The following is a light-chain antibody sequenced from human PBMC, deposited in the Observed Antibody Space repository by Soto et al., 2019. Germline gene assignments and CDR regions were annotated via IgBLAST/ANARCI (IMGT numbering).Light chain of an antibody. V-gene: IGKV3-11*01. Sequence: EIVLTQSPATLSLSPEERATLSCRASQSFSNNLAWYQQKPGQAPRLLIYDSSTRATGIPPRFSGSGSGTDFTLTISSLEPADFAVYYCQQRGDWPRTFGQGTKVEIK. CDR1: QSFSNN. CDR3: QQRGDWPRT. J-gene: IGKJ1*01. CDR2: DSS.